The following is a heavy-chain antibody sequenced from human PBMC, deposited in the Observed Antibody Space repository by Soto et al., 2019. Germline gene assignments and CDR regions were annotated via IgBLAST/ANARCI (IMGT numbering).Heavy chain of an antibody. CDR2: ITANSGST. CDR3: AKSPEWPNRYFDY. V-gene: IGHV3-23*01. CDR1: GFTFSSYA. Sequence: VGSLRLSCAASGFTFSSYAMVWVRQAPGKGLEWVSTITANSGSTAYGDSVKGRFTISRDNSKSTLYLQMNSLRVEDTAAYYCAKSPEWPNRYFDYRGQGTLVTVSS. D-gene: IGHD3-3*01. J-gene: IGHJ4*02.